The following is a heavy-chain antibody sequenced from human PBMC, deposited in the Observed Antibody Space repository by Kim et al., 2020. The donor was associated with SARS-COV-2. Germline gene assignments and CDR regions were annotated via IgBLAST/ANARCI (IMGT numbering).Heavy chain of an antibody. CDR2: IFYSGST. CDR1: GDSISTSSYY. Sequence: SETLSLTCTVSGDSISTSSYYWSWIRQHPGKGLEWIGYIFYSGSTYYNPSLKSRVTLSVDTSKNQFSLKLSSVTAADTAVYYCARGAAAGTLRLSPIDYWGQGTLVTGSS. D-gene: IGHD6-13*01. J-gene: IGHJ4*02. V-gene: IGHV4-31*03. CDR3: ARGAAAGTLRLSPIDY.